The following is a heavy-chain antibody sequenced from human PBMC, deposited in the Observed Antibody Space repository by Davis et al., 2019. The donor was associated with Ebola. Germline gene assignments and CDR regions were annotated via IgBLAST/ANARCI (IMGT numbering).Heavy chain of an antibody. CDR2: IIPILGIA. CDR3: GGGGGSSKRTMGY. Sequence: SVKVSCKASGGTFSSYAISWVRQAPGQGLEWMGRIIPILGIANYAQKFQGRVTITADKSTSTAYMELRSLRSDDAAVYYCGGGGGSSKRTMGYWGQGTLVTVSS. CDR1: GGTFSSYA. J-gene: IGHJ4*02. D-gene: IGHD1-26*01. V-gene: IGHV1-69*04.